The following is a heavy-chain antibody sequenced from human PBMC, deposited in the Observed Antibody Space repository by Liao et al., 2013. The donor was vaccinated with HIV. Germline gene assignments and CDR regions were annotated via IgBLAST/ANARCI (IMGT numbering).Heavy chain of an antibody. V-gene: IGHV4-34*01. J-gene: IGHJ4*02. CDR3: ARGYWGYGYYFDY. Sequence: QVQLQQWGAGLLKPSETLSLTCAVYGGSFSGYYWSWIRQPPGKGLEWIGEINHSGSTNYNPSLKSRVTISVDTSKNQFSLKLSSVTAADTAVYYCARGYWGYGYYFDYWGQGNPGHRLL. CDR1: GGSFSGYY. CDR2: INHSGST. D-gene: IGHD7-27*01.